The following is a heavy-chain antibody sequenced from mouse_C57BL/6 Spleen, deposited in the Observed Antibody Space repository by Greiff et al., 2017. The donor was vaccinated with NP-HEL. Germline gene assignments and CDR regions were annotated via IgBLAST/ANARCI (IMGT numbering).Heavy chain of an antibody. Sequence: QVQLKQPGAELVKPGASVKLSCKASGYTFTSYWMHWVKQRPGRGLEWIGRIDPNSGGTKHNEKFKSKATLTVDKPSSTAYMQLSSLTSEDSAVYYCARGAYDYDGAWFAYWGQGTLVTVSA. CDR1: GYTFTSYW. CDR2: IDPNSGGT. J-gene: IGHJ3*01. D-gene: IGHD2-4*01. V-gene: IGHV1-72*01. CDR3: ARGAYDYDGAWFAY.